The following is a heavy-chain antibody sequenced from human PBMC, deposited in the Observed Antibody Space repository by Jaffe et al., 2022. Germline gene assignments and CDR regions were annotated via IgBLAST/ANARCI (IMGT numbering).Heavy chain of an antibody. CDR3: ARGRSGFWSGYYWGRFGLTYFDY. CDR2: MNPNSGNT. Sequence: QVQLVQSGAEVKKPGASVKVSCKASGYTFTSYDINWVRQATGQGLEWMGWMNPNSGNTGYAQKFQGRVTMTRNTSISTAYMELSSLRSEDTAVYYCARGRSGFWSGYYWGRFGLTYFDYWGQGTLVTVSS. D-gene: IGHD3-3*01. V-gene: IGHV1-8*01. J-gene: IGHJ4*02. CDR1: GYTFTSYD.